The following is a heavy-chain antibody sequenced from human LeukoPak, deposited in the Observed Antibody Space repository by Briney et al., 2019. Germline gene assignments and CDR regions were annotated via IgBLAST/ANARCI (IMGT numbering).Heavy chain of an antibody. V-gene: IGHV1-8*01. CDR1: GYTFTNYD. Sequence: ASVKVSCKASGYTFTNYDINWVRQATGQGLEWMGRMNPNSGNTGYAQKFQGRITMTRNTCINTADMELSSLRSEDTAVYYCARGRVTEGCSGGSCYHFDYWGLGTLVTVFS. CDR2: MNPNSGNT. D-gene: IGHD2-15*01. J-gene: IGHJ4*02. CDR3: ARGRVTEGCSGGSCYHFDY.